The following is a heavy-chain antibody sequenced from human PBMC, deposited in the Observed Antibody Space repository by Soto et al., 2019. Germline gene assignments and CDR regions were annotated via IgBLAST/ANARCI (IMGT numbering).Heavy chain of an antibody. J-gene: IGHJ4*02. Sequence: SETLSLTCTVSGGSINTFYWSWFRQPARTGQERVGRSFSSGSTSFNPSLESRVAMSVDTSKNLFSLNLSSVTAADMAVYYCAREGSYSAYNFAHGIQLWSFDFWGQGALVTVSS. CDR2: SFSSGST. V-gene: IGHV4-4*07. CDR3: AREGSYSAYNFAHGIQLWSFDF. D-gene: IGHD5-12*01. CDR1: GGSINTFY.